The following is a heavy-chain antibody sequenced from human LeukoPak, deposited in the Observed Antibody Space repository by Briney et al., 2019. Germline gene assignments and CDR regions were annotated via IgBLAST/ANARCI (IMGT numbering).Heavy chain of an antibody. CDR1: GFTFSSYE. CDR2: ISSSGSTI. Sequence: TGGSLRLSCAASGFTFSSYEMNWVRQAPGKGLEWVSYISSSGSTIYYADSVKGRFTISRDNAKNSLYLQMNSLRAEDTAVYYCARESYGYNIDYWGQGTLVTVSS. CDR3: ARESYGYNIDY. V-gene: IGHV3-48*03. D-gene: IGHD3-16*01. J-gene: IGHJ4*02.